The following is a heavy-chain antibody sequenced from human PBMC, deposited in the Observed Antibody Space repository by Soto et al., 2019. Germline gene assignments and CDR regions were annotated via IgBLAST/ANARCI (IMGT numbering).Heavy chain of an antibody. CDR2: ISAYNGNT. CDR1: CYTFTIYV. V-gene: IGHV1-18*01. D-gene: IGHD6-13*01. CDR3: ARDGYSRSGNNWLDH. J-gene: IGHJ5*02. Sequence: ASVNVSFKASCYTFTIYVIILWLHSPLQGLEWMGWISAYNGNTNYAQKLQGRVTITTDTSTSTAYMELRSLRSDDTAVYYCARDGYSRSGNNWLDHWGQGTLVTVSS.